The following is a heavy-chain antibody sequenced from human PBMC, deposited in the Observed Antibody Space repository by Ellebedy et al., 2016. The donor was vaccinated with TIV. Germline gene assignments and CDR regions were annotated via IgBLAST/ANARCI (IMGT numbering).Heavy chain of an antibody. CDR2: IYPDDSDT. J-gene: IGHJ6*02. D-gene: IGHD4-17*01. CDR1: GYSFADYW. V-gene: IGHV5-51*01. Sequence: GESLKISXKGSGYSFADYWIGWVRQMPGKGLEWMGIIYPDDSDTRYSPSFEGQVTISADKSISTAYLQWSSLKASDTAMYYCARTYGDYVSGYYYYYGMDVWGQGTTVTVSS. CDR3: ARTYGDYVSGYYYYYGMDV.